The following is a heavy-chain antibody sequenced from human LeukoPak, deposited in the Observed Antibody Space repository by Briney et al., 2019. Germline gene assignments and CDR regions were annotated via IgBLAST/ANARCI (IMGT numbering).Heavy chain of an antibody. CDR1: GFTFSSYA. D-gene: IGHD2-15*01. J-gene: IGHJ4*02. V-gene: IGHV3-23*01. Sequence: PGGSLRLSCAASGFTFSSYAMNWVRQAPGKGLEYVSSISGRGGSTYYADSVKGRFTISRDNSKNTLYLQMNSLRAEDTAVYYCAKGRTPDYWGQGTLVTVSS. CDR3: AKGRTPDY. CDR2: ISGRGGST.